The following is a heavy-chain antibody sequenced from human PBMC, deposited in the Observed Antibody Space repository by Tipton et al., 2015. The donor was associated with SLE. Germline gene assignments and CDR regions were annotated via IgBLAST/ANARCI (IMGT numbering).Heavy chain of an antibody. CDR2: IIPFFGTA. CDR1: GYTFSDFH. CDR3: AYHLAPIVGAPYDY. J-gene: IGHJ4*02. D-gene: IGHD1-26*01. Sequence: QSGAEVKKPGASVKVSCKASGYTFSDFHMHWVRQAPGQGLEWMGRIIPFFGTAYYAQKFQDRVTITADESTNTVYLELRSLGSGDTAVYYCAYHLAPIVGAPYDYWGQGTLVTVSS. V-gene: IGHV1-69*13.